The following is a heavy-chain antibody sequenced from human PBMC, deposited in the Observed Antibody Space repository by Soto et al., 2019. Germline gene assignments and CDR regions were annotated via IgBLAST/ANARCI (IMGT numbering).Heavy chain of an antibody. CDR2: IYSGGST. J-gene: IGHJ6*02. D-gene: IGHD3-22*01. CDR1: GFTVSSNY. Sequence: SGGSLRLSCAASGFTVSSNYMSWVRQAPGKGLEWVSVIYSGGSTYYADSVRGRFTISRDNSKNTLYLQMNSLRAEDTAVYYCARVTYYYDSSGYSPYYYGMDVWGQGTTVTVSS. CDR3: ARVTYYYDSSGYSPYYYGMDV. V-gene: IGHV3-53*01.